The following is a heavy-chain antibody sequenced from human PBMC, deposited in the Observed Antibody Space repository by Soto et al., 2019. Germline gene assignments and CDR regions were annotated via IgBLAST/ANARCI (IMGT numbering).Heavy chain of an antibody. J-gene: IGHJ4*02. CDR1: GGSISSYY. CDR3: ARGGGRWLQFPYYFDY. CDR2: IYYSGST. Sequence: SETLSLTCTVSGGSISSYYWSWIRQPPGKGLEWIGYIYYSGSTNYNPPLKSRVTISVDTSKNQFSLKLSSVTAADTAVYYCARGGGRWLQFPYYFDYWGQGTLVTVPS. V-gene: IGHV4-59*01. D-gene: IGHD5-12*01.